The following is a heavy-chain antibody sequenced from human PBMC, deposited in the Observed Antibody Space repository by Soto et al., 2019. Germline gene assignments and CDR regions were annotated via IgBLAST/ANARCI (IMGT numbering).Heavy chain of an antibody. CDR2: INHSGST. D-gene: IGHD1-7*01. V-gene: IGHV4-34*01. Sequence: QVQLQQWGAGLLKPSETLSLTCAVYGGSFSGYYWSWIRQLPGKGLEWNGEINHSGSTNYNPSLRSRVTISVDTSKNQFSLKLSSVTAADTAVYYCARDGRGWTYISGMDVWGQGTTVTVSS. CDR1: GGSFSGYY. CDR3: ARDGRGWTYISGMDV. J-gene: IGHJ6*02.